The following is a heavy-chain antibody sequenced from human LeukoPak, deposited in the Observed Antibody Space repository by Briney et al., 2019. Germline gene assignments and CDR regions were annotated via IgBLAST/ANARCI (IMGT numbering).Heavy chain of an antibody. CDR1: GFTFSSYG. Sequence: GGSLRLSCAASGFTFSSYGTHWVRQAPGKGLEWVAVISYDGSNKYYADSVKGRFTISRDNSKNTLYLQMNSLRAEDTAVYYCGKFFRGGSGPKGAFDIWGHGTMVTVSS. D-gene: IGHD3-10*01. V-gene: IGHV3-30*18. CDR3: GKFFRGGSGPKGAFDI. J-gene: IGHJ3*02. CDR2: ISYDGSNK.